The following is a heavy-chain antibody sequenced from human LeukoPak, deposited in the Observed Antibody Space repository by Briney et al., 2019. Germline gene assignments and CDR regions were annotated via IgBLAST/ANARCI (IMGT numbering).Heavy chain of an antibody. V-gene: IGHV4-34*01. CDR3: AREGSMTARPFVSIDY. D-gene: IGHD6-6*01. J-gene: IGHJ4*02. CDR2: INHSGST. CDR1: GGSFSGYY. Sequence: PSETLSLTCAVYGGSFSGYYWSWIRQPPGKGLESIGEINHSGSTNYNPSLKSRVTISVDTSKNQFSLKLSSVTAADTAVYYCAREGSMTARPFVSIDYWGQGTLVTVSS.